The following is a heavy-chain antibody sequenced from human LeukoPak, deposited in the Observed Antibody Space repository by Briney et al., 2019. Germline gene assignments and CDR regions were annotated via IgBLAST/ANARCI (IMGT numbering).Heavy chain of an antibody. CDR2: IYYSGST. J-gene: IGHJ6*03. CDR3: ARARYNYYYMDV. CDR1: GGSISSYY. D-gene: IGHD1-14*01. Sequence: SETLSLTCTVSGGSISSYYWSWIRQPPGKGLEWIGYIYYSGSTNYNPSLKSRVTISVDTSKNQFSLKLSSVTAADTAVYYCARARYNYYYMDVWGKGTTVTVSS. V-gene: IGHV4-59*01.